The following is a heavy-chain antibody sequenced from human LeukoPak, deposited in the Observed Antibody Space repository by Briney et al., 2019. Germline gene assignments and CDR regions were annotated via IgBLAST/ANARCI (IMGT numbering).Heavy chain of an antibody. CDR1: GFTVSSNY. Sequence: GGSLRLSRAASGFTVSSNYMSWVRQAPGKGLEWVSVIYSGGSTYYADSVKGRFTISRDNSKNTLYLQMNSLRAEDTAVYYCARSVQLWLFDYWGQGTLVTVSS. V-gene: IGHV3-53*01. CDR2: IYSGGST. D-gene: IGHD5-18*01. J-gene: IGHJ4*02. CDR3: ARSVQLWLFDY.